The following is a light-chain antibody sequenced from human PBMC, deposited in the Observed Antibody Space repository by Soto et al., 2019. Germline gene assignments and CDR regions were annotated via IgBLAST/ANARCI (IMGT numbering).Light chain of an antibody. CDR2: DAS. V-gene: IGKV1-5*01. Sequence: DIQMTQSPSTLSASVGGRVTSDFRASQSISSWLAWYQQKPGKAPKLLIYDASNLESGVPSRFSGGGSGTEFSLTISSLQPDDFATYYCQQYNYFWAFGQGTKV. CDR1: QSISSW. J-gene: IGKJ1*01. CDR3: QQYNYFWA.